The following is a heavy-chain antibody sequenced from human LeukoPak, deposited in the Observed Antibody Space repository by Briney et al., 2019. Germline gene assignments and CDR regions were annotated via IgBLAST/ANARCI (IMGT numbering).Heavy chain of an antibody. CDR1: GGSISSGSYY. Sequence: SQTLSLXCTVSGGSISSGSYYWIWIRQPAGKGLEWIGRIYTSGSTNYNPSLKSRVTISVDTSKNQFSLKLSSVTAADTAVYYCAGGLYSYVGDWFDPWGQGTLVTVSS. J-gene: IGHJ5*02. V-gene: IGHV4-61*02. D-gene: IGHD5-18*01. CDR2: IYTSGST. CDR3: AGGLYSYVGDWFDP.